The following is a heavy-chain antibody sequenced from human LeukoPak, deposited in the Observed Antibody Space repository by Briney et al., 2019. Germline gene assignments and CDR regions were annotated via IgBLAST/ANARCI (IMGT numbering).Heavy chain of an antibody. CDR1: GGSISSGSHH. Sequence: SETLSLTCTVSGGSISSGSHHWGWFRQSPGKGLERIGSIYYSRTTYYSPSLNSRVTISVVTSKNQFSLRLNSVTAADTAVYYCVRHDGRSGGTMGALDSWGQGSLVTVSS. CDR3: VRHDGRSGGTMGALDS. D-gene: IGHD4-23*01. J-gene: IGHJ4*02. V-gene: IGHV4-39*01. CDR2: IYYSRTT.